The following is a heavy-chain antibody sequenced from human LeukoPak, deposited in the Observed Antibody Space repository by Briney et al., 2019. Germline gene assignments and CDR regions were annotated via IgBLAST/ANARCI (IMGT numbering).Heavy chain of an antibody. Sequence: KPSETLSLTCTVSGGSMSSYYWSWIRQPPGKGLEWIGYIYYSGSTNYNPSLKSRVTISVDTSKNQFTLKLSSVTAADTAVYYCARLMGAAAGGSDYWGQGTLVTVSS. CDR3: ARLMGAAAGGSDY. V-gene: IGHV4-59*01. J-gene: IGHJ4*02. D-gene: IGHD6-13*01. CDR1: GGSMSSYY. CDR2: IYYSGST.